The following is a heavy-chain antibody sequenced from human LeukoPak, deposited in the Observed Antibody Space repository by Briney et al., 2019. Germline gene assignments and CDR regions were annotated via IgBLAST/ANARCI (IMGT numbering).Heavy chain of an antibody. CDR1: GFTVSSNS. CDR3: ARESGSVTSEVDFDY. Sequence: GGSLRLSCTVSGFTVSSNSMSWVRQAPGKGLEWVSFIYSDNTHYSDSVKGRFTISRDNSKNTLYLQMNSLRAEDTAVYYCARESGSVTSEVDFDYWGQGTLVTVSS. D-gene: IGHD4-17*01. V-gene: IGHV3-53*01. CDR2: IYSDNT. J-gene: IGHJ4*02.